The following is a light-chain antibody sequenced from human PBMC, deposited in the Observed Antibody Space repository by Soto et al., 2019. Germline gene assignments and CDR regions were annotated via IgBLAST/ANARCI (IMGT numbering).Light chain of an antibody. CDR2: GAS. J-gene: IGKJ1*01. CDR3: QQYNNWPAWA. V-gene: IGKV3-15*01. Sequence: ILMTQSPATLSVSPGERATLSCRASQSVSSNLAWYQQKPGQAPRLLIYGASTRATGIPARFSGSGSGTEFTLTISSLQSEDFAVYYCQQYNNWPAWAFGQGTKVDI. CDR1: QSVSSN.